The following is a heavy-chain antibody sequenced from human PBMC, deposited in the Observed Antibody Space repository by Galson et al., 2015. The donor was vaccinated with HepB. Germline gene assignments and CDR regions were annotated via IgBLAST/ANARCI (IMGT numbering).Heavy chain of an antibody. Sequence: SVKVSCKASGYTFSNSYMHWVRQAPGQGLEWMGWINPNIGVTKYAQRSQDRITLTRDTSISTAYMELTSLRSDDTALYYCARATGSGGVDYWGQGTLVTVSS. D-gene: IGHD6-25*01. CDR1: GYTFSNSY. CDR2: INPNIGVT. J-gene: IGHJ4*02. CDR3: ARATGSGGVDY. V-gene: IGHV1-2*02.